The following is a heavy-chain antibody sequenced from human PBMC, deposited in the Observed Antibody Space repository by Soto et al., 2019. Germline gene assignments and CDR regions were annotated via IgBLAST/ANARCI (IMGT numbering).Heavy chain of an antibody. CDR3: ARDGRGYCTNGVCSTMDV. J-gene: IGHJ6*02. D-gene: IGHD2-8*01. CDR2: IIPIFGTA. V-gene: IGHV1-69*12. CDR1: GGTFSSYA. Sequence: QVQLVQSGAEVKKPGSSVKVSCKASGGTFSSYAISWVRQAPGQGLEWMGGIIPIFGTANYAQKFQGRVTITADESTSTAYIELSSLRSEDTAVYYCARDGRGYCTNGVCSTMDVWGQGTTVTVSS.